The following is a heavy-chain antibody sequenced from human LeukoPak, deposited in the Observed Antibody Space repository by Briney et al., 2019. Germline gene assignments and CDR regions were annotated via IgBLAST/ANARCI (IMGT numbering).Heavy chain of an antibody. J-gene: IGHJ4*02. CDR2: ISGSGGST. V-gene: IGHV3-23*01. D-gene: IGHD3-10*01. Sequence: PGGSLRLSCAASGFTFSSYAMSWVRQAPGKGLEWVSAISGSGGSTYYADSVKGRFTISRDNSKNTLYLQMNSLRAEDTAVYYCEKFADDYYGSGSYYFFDYWGQGTLVTVSS. CDR1: GFTFSSYA. CDR3: EKFADDYYGSGSYYFFDY.